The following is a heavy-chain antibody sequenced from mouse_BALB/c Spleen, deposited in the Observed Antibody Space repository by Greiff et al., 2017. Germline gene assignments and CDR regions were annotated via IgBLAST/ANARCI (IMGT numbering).Heavy chain of an antibody. J-gene: IGHJ3*01. CDR2: ILPGSGST. Sequence: VQLHQSGAELMKPGASVKISCKATGYTFTSYWIEWVKQRPGHGLEWIGEILPGSGSTNYNEKFKGKATFTADTSSNTAYMQLSSLTSEDSAVYYCARSGIITPFAYWGQGTLVTVSA. CDR1: GYTFTSYW. V-gene: IGHV1-9*01. CDR3: ARSGIITPFAY. D-gene: IGHD1-1*01.